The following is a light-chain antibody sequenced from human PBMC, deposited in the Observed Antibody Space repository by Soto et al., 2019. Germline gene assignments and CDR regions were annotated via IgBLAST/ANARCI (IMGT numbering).Light chain of an antibody. CDR1: QTISSTY. J-gene: IGKJ2*01. CDR3: QQYSSSPYN. V-gene: IGKV3-20*01. CDR2: GAS. Sequence: EVGLTQSPGTLSLSPGERATLSCRASQTISSTYLAWYQHKPGQAPRLLIYGASSRATGIPDRFSGSGSGTDFTLTISRLEPEDFAVYYCQQYSSSPYNFGQGTKLEIK.